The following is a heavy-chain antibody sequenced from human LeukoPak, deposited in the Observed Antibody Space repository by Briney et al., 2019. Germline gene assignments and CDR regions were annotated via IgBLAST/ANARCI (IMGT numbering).Heavy chain of an antibody. CDR3: TTGVGAY. D-gene: IGHD1-26*01. V-gene: IGHV3-15*01. CDR2: IKSKTDGGTT. J-gene: IGHJ4*02. CDR1: GFTFSNAW. Sequence: GGSLRLSCAASGFTFSNAWMSWVRQAPGKGLEWVSRIKSKTDGGTTDYAAPVKGRFTISRDDSKNTLYLQMNSLKTEDTAVYYCTTGVGAYWGQGTLVTVSS.